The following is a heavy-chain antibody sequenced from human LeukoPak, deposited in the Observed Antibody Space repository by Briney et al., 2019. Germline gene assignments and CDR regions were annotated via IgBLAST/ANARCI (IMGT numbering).Heavy chain of an antibody. CDR2: IYYSGST. CDR1: GGSISGYH. Sequence: SETLSLTCSVSGGSISGYHWSWIRQPPGKGLEWIGYIYYSGSTNYNPSLKSRVTISVDTSKNQFSLKLSSVTAADTVVYYCASAKHWGQGTLVTVSS. V-gene: IGHV4-59*08. J-gene: IGHJ1*01. CDR3: ASAKH.